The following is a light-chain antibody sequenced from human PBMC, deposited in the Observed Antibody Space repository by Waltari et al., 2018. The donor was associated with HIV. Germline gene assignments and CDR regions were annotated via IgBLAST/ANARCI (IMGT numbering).Light chain of an antibody. CDR3: QQYRRSPLT. V-gene: IGKV3-20*01. Sequence: EIVLTQSPGTLALSLGKRATLSCRASQSVSSTYLVWYQQKPGQPPRLLIYGASTRATGIPDRFSGSGSGTDFTLTISRVEPEDSAVYYCQQYRRSPLTFGGGTKVEIK. J-gene: IGKJ4*01. CDR2: GAS. CDR1: QSVSSTY.